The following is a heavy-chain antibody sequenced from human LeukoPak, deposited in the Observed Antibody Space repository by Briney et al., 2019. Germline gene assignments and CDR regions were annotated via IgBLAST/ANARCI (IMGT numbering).Heavy chain of an antibody. Sequence: PSETLSLTCTVSGGSISSSSYYWGWICQPPGKGLEWIGNIYYSGSTYYNPSLKSRVAISVDTSKNQFSLKLSSVTAADTAVYYCARDGYLAVDYWGQGTLVTVSS. CDR3: ARDGYLAVDY. CDR2: IYYSGST. V-gene: IGHV4-39*07. J-gene: IGHJ4*02. CDR1: GGSISSSSYY. D-gene: IGHD2-2*03.